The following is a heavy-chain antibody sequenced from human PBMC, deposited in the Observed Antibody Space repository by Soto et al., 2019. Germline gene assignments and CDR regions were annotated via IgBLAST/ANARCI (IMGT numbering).Heavy chain of an antibody. CDR1: GFRLSSYA. CDR3: AKDRRDGDFMHILVVDF. Sequence: QVRLVESGGGVVQPGGSLRLSCATSGFRLSSYAMHWVRQAPGKGLEWVALMSYDESKKYYADSVKGRFTISRDTSKNTLVLEMNNLRVEETAVYYCAKDRRDGDFMHILVVDFWGQGALVTVSP. D-gene: IGHD2-15*01. CDR2: MSYDESKK. V-gene: IGHV3-30*18. J-gene: IGHJ4*02.